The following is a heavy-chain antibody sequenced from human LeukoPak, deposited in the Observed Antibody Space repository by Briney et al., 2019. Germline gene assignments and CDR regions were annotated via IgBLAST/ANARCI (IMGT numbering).Heavy chain of an antibody. D-gene: IGHD5-24*01. V-gene: IGHV4-59*01. Sequence: SETLSLTCTVSGGSISSYYWSWIRQPPGKGLEWIGYIYYSGSTNYNLSLKSRVTISVGTSKNQFSLKLSSVTAADTAVYYCARRDGYNSYYFDYWGQGTLVTVSS. J-gene: IGHJ4*02. CDR2: IYYSGST. CDR3: ARRDGYNSYYFDY. CDR1: GGSISSYY.